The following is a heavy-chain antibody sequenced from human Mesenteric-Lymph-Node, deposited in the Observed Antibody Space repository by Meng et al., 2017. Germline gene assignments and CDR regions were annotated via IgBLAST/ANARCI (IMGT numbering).Heavy chain of an antibody. V-gene: IGHV3-33*06. J-gene: IGHJ5*02. CDR2: IWYDGSNK. Sequence: GESLKISCAASGFTFSSYGMHWVRQAPGKGLEWVAVIWYDGSNKYYADSVKGRFTISRDNSKNTLYLQMNSLRAEDTAVYYCAKDRYCSSTSCYGTNWFDPWGQGTLVTVSS. D-gene: IGHD2-2*01. CDR1: GFTFSSYG. CDR3: AKDRYCSSTSCYGTNWFDP.